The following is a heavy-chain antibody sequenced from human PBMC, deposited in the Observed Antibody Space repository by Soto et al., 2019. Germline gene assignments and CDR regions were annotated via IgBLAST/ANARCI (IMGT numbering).Heavy chain of an antibody. Sequence: GGSLRLSCAGSGFTFSRYGMNWVRQAPGKGLEWVASIGTRGDIYYAESVKGRLTISRDNAKNSLSLEMDSLRVEDTGVYYCAREETAWPLAYGLDVWGQGTTVTVSS. D-gene: IGHD2-21*02. CDR1: GFTFSRYG. V-gene: IGHV3-21*01. CDR2: IGTRGDI. J-gene: IGHJ6*02. CDR3: AREETAWPLAYGLDV.